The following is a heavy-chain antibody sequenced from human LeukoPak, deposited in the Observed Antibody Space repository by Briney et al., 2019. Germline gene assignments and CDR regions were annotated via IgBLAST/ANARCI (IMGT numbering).Heavy chain of an antibody. CDR2: ISSSSSYI. CDR1: GFTFSSYS. CDR3: ARVGHYDSSGYFIFSSFDY. D-gene: IGHD3-22*01. V-gene: IGHV3-21*01. Sequence: PGGSLRLSCAASGFTFSSYSMNWVRQAPGKGLEWVSSISSSSSYIYYADSVKGRFTISRDNSKNTLYLQMNSLRAEDTAVYYCARVGHYDSSGYFIFSSFDYWGQGTLVTVSS. J-gene: IGHJ4*02.